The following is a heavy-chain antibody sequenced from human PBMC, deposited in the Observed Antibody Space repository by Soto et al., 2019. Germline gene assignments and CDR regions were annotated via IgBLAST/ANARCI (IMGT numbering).Heavy chain of an antibody. D-gene: IGHD2-21*02. V-gene: IGHV4-30-4*01. CDR3: AREDDGGDRDYYGLDV. J-gene: IGHJ6*02. Sequence: QVPLQESGPGLVKPSQTLSLPCTVSGVSINIDHSHWTCIRQTPGKCLVLIGYIHYTGSISYNPSLQSRLTISGDTSKNQCSLKLTSVTAADTAVYFCAREDDGGDRDYYGLDVWGQGTTVTVSS. CDR2: IHYTGSI. CDR1: GVSINIDHSH.